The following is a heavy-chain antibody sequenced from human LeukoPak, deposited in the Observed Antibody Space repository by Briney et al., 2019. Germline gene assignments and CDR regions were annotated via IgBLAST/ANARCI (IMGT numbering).Heavy chain of an antibody. CDR1: GGSISSDD. CDR2: IYTSGST. Sequence: SETLSLTCTVSGGSISSDDWSWIRQPAGKGLEWIGRIYTSGSTNYNPSLKSRVTMSVDTSKNQFSLKLSSVTAADTAVYYCAREYYDILTGYYYPFDYWGQGTLVTVSS. V-gene: IGHV4-4*07. J-gene: IGHJ4*02. CDR3: AREYYDILTGYYYPFDY. D-gene: IGHD3-9*01.